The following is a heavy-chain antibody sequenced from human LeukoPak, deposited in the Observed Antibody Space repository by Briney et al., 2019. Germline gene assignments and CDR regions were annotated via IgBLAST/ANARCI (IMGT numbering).Heavy chain of an antibody. CDR2: INPNSGGT. V-gene: IGHV1-2*02. CDR1: GYTFTGYY. J-gene: IGHJ4*02. D-gene: IGHD3-22*01. CDR3: ARDLAPYGRTYYYDSSGYYRSVDY. Sequence: GASVKVSCKASGYTFTGYYMHWVRQAPGQGLEWMGWINPNSGGTNYAQKFQGRVTMTRDTSISTAYMELSRLRSDDTAVYYCARDLAPYGRTYYYDSSGYYRSVDYWGQGTLVTVSS.